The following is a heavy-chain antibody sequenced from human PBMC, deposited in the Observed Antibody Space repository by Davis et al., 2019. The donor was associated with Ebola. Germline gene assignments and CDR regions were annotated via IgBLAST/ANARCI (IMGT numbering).Heavy chain of an antibody. D-gene: IGHD3-9*01. J-gene: IGHJ4*02. CDR2: IKQDGSDK. V-gene: IGHV3-7*01. CDR1: GFTFSSYW. Sequence: GESLKIPCAASGFTFSSYWMSWVRQAPGKGLEWVANIKQDGSDKFYVDSVRGRFTISKDNAKNSLYLQMNSLRAEDTAVYYCARRLRDWSFFDYWGQGTLVTVSS. CDR3: ARRLRDWSFFDY.